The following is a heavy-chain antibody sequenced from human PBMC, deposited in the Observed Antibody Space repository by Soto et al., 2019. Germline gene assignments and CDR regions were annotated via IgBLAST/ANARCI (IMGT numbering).Heavy chain of an antibody. CDR3: ARGTGSGWYVGY. V-gene: IGHV4-4*02. CDR1: GDSVSSSFW. Sequence: QVQLQESGPGLVKASGTLSLTCAVSGDSVSSSFWWSWVRQTPGKGLEWIGEVYHSGTTNYNPSLKSRVTISVDKSNNQFSLKLRSVTAADTAIYYCARGTGSGWYVGYWGQGTLVTVSS. J-gene: IGHJ4*02. CDR2: VYHSGTT. D-gene: IGHD6-19*01.